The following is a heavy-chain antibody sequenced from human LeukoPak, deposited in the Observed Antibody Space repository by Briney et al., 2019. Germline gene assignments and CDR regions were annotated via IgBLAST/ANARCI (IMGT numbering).Heavy chain of an antibody. CDR1: GFTFSSYA. V-gene: IGHV3-23*01. Sequence: PGGSLRLSCAASGFTFSSYAMSWVRQAPGKGLEWVSAISGSGGSTYYADSVKGRFTISKDNSKNTVYLQMSSLRVDDTAVYYCAKAASSGWPSYYYGMDVWGQGTTVTVSS. CDR3: AKAASSGWPSYYYGMDV. J-gene: IGHJ6*02. D-gene: IGHD6-25*01. CDR2: ISGSGGST.